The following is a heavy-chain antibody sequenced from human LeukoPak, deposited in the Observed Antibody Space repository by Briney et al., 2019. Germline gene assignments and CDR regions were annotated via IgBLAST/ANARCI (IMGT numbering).Heavy chain of an antibody. D-gene: IGHD6-13*01. Sequence: SETLSLTCTVSDGSISSSNCYWGWIRQPPGKGLEWIGSIYYSGSAYYNPSLKSRVTISVDTSKRQFSLKVSSATAADAAVYYCARQIETYSSIWYRYFDYWGQGTLVTVSS. V-gene: IGHV4-39*01. CDR2: IYYSGSA. CDR3: ARQIETYSSIWYRYFDY. CDR1: DGSISSSNCY. J-gene: IGHJ4*02.